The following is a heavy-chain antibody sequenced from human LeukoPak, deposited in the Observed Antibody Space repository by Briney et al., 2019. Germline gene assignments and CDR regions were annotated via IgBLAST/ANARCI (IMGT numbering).Heavy chain of an antibody. CDR3: AKYYYSSGSQRFFDY. D-gene: IGHD3-10*01. CDR2: IKHDGSEA. CDR1: EFTFNRYW. Sequence: GGSLRLSCAASEFTFNRYWMSWVRQAPGKGLEWVANIKHDGSEAHYVDSVKGRFTISRDNAKNSLSLQMNSLRAEDTAVYYCAKYYYSSGSQRFFDYWGQGTLVTVSS. V-gene: IGHV3-7*05. J-gene: IGHJ4*02.